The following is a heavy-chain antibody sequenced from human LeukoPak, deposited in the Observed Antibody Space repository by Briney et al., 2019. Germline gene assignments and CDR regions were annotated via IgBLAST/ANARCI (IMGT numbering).Heavy chain of an antibody. CDR2: IYYNGSA. CDR3: ASISQQLSLDY. CDR1: GGSISSSSYY. J-gene: IGHJ4*02. V-gene: IGHV4-39*07. Sequence: SETLSLTCTVSGGSISSSSYYWGWIRQPPGKGLEWIGSIYYNGSAYYNPSLKSRVTISVDTSKNQFSLKVSSVTAADTAVYYRASISQQLSLDYWGQGTLVTVSS. D-gene: IGHD6-13*01.